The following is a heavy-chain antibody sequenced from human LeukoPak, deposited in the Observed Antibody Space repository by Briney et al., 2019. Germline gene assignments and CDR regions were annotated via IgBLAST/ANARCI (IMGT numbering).Heavy chain of an antibody. D-gene: IGHD3-16*01. V-gene: IGHV3-21*01. Sequence: GGALRLSCAASGFTFSSYSMNWVRQAPGKGLELVSSISSNSSYIYYADSVKGRFTISRDNAKHSLYLHMKSLRDEDKAVYSCLRRRGRIHYWAKGHLVRVSS. CDR3: LRRRGRIHY. J-gene: IGHJ4*02. CDR2: ISSNSSYI. CDR1: GFTFSSYS.